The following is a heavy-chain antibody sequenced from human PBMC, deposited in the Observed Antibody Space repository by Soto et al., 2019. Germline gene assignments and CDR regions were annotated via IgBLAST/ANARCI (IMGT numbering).Heavy chain of an antibody. J-gene: IGHJ3*02. CDR1: GYTFTSYG. Sequence: ASVKVSCKASGYTFTSYGISWVRQAPGQGLEWMGWISAYNGNTNYAQKLQGRVTMTTDTSTSTAYMELRSLRSDDTAVYYCARDHYGDYLPAFDIWGQGTTVTVSS. CDR2: ISAYNGNT. D-gene: IGHD4-17*01. CDR3: ARDHYGDYLPAFDI. V-gene: IGHV1-18*01.